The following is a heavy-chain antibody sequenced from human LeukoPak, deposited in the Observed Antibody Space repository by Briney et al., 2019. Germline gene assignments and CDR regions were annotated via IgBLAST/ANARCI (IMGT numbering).Heavy chain of an antibody. V-gene: IGHV4-4*02. Sequence: RTSETLSLTCAVSSGSISSTTWWSWVRQPPGKGLEWIGEIYHSGNTNYNPSLKSRVTISVDTSKNQFSLKLSSVTAADTAVYYCARLVNVLRYFDWLYYAPSYYFDYWGQGTLVTVSS. D-gene: IGHD3-9*01. J-gene: IGHJ4*02. CDR3: ARLVNVLRYFDWLYYAPSYYFDY. CDR1: SGSISSTTW. CDR2: IYHSGNT.